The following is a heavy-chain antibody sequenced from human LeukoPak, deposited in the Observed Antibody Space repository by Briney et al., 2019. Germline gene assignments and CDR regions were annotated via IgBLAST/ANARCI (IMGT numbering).Heavy chain of an antibody. D-gene: IGHD6-13*01. V-gene: IGHV3-9*01. CDR2: ISWNSGSI. CDR1: GFTFDDYA. Sequence: PGGSLRLSCAASGFTFDDYAMHWVRHAPGKGLEWVSGISWNSGSIGYADSVKGRFTISRDNAKNSLYLQMNSLRAEDTALYYCAKELAAAGSPFDYWGQGTLVTVSS. CDR3: AKELAAAGSPFDY. J-gene: IGHJ4*02.